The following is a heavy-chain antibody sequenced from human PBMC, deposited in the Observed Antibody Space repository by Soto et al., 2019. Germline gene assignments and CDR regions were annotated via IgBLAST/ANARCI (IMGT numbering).Heavy chain of an antibody. CDR3: ARDPSHGSGSYLDY. D-gene: IGHD3-10*01. CDR2: ISGRGEYT. J-gene: IGHJ4*02. V-gene: IGHV3-23*01. Sequence: GESLKISCAASGFTFSNYTMIWVRQAPGKGLEWVSVISGRGEYTDYADSVRGRFTISRDNSKNTLYLQMNSLGAEDTAVFYCARDPSHGSGSYLDYWGQGTLVTVSS. CDR1: GFTFSNYT.